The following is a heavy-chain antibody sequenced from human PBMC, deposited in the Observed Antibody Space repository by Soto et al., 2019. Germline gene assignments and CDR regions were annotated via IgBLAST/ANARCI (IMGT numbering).Heavy chain of an antibody. J-gene: IGHJ4*02. D-gene: IGHD4-17*01. CDR1: GFTFRYYG. V-gene: IGHV3-30*03. Sequence: QVQLVESGGGVVQPGRSLRLSCEASGFTFRYYGMHWVRQAPGKGLEWVAVISFDGNTRYYADSLKGRFTISRDNSKNTLYLQMNSPRGDDTAVYYCARTGQDLGDSPNDYWGQGVLVTVSS. CDR2: ISFDGNTR. CDR3: ARTGQDLGDSPNDY.